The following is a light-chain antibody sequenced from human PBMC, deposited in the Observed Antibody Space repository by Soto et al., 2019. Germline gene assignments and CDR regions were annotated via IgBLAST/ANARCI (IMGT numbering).Light chain of an antibody. CDR2: ATS. CDR1: ESVSARF. J-gene: IGKJ1*01. V-gene: IGKV3-20*01. Sequence: ELVLTQSPDTLSLSPGERATLSCRASESVSARFLAWYQHRPGQVPRLLISATSTRAPGIPDRFSGSGSGADFTLTISRLEPEDFAVYYCQQYGSSPPRTFGQGTKVDIK. CDR3: QQYGSSPPRT.